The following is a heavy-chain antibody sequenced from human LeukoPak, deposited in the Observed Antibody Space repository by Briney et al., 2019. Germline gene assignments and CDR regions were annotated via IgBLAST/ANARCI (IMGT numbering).Heavy chain of an antibody. CDR3: AKEGITFGGVIAIYYFDY. J-gene: IGHJ4*02. Sequence: GGSLRLSCAASGFIFSQYSMNWVRQAPGKGLEWVAVISYDGSNKYYADSVKGRFTISRDNSKNTLYLQMNSLRAEDTAVYYCAKEGITFGGVIAIYYFDYWGQGTLVTVSS. CDR1: GFIFSQYS. CDR2: ISYDGSNK. D-gene: IGHD3-16*02. V-gene: IGHV3-30*18.